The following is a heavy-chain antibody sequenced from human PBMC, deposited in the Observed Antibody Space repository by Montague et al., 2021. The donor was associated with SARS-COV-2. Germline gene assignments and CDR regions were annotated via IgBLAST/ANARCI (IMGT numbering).Heavy chain of an antibody. J-gene: IGHJ2*01. Sequence: SETLSLTCTVSGGSISSGSYYWGWIRQHPGKGLEWIGHIYYSGSTYYNPSLKSRVTISVDTSKNQFSLKLSSVTAADTAVYYCARSSTQDITIFGVGTASWYFDLWGRGTLVTVSS. CDR3: ARSSTQDITIFGVGTASWYFDL. CDR2: IYYSGST. V-gene: IGHV4-39*07. CDR1: GGSISSGSYY. D-gene: IGHD3-3*01.